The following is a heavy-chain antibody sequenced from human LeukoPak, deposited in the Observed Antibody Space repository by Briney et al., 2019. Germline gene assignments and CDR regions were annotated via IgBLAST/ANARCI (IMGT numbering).Heavy chain of an antibody. Sequence: SETLSLTCTVSGGSISSSSYYWGWIRQPPGKGLEWIGSIHYSGSSYYNPSLKSRVTIFVDTSRDQFSLDLSSVTAADTALYYCARHISANTGYFDSCGQGTLVTVSS. CDR3: ARHISANTGYFDS. CDR2: IHYSGSS. CDR1: GGSISSSSYY. J-gene: IGHJ4*02. V-gene: IGHV4-39*01.